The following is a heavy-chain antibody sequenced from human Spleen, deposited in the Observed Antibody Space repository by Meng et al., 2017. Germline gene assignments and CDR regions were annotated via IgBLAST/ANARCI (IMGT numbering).Heavy chain of an antibody. Sequence: ASVKVSCKVSVYTLTELSMHWVRQAPGKGLEWMGGFDPEDGETIYAQKFQGRVTMTSNTSISTAYMELSSLRSEDTAVYYCARVISRDNLEWLFKIASTYYCYGMDVWGQGTTVTVSS. CDR1: VYTLTELS. CDR3: ARVISRDNLEWLFKIASTYYCYGMDV. V-gene: IGHV1-24*01. J-gene: IGHJ6*02. CDR2: FDPEDGET. D-gene: IGHD3-3*01.